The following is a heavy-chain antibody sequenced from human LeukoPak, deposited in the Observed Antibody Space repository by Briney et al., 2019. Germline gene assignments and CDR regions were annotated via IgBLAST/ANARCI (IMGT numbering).Heavy chain of an antibody. V-gene: IGHV2-5*02. D-gene: IGHD3-22*01. Sequence: SGPTLVKPTQTLTLTCTFSGFSLSTSGVGVGWIRQPPGKALEWLALIYWDDDKRYSPSLNSRLTITKDTSKTQVVLTMTNMDPVDTATYYCAHTLYYGSDSTCYYFDYWGQGTLVTVSS. CDR3: AHTLYYGSDSTCYYFDY. J-gene: IGHJ4*02. CDR2: IYWDDDK. CDR1: GFSLSTSGVG.